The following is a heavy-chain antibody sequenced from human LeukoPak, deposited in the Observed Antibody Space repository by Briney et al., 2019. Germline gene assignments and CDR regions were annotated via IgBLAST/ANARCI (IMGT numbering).Heavy chain of an antibody. CDR2: IYPGDSDT. CDR1: GYSFTNYW. D-gene: IGHD5-18*01. V-gene: IGHV5-51*01. J-gene: IGHJ4*02. CDR3: ARAQYGYGDY. Sequence: GESLKISCKGSGYSFTNYWIAWVRQMPGKGLAWMGIIYPGDSDTRYSPSFQGQVTISADKSISTAYLQWSSLKASDIAMYYCARAQYGYGDYWGQGTLVTLSS.